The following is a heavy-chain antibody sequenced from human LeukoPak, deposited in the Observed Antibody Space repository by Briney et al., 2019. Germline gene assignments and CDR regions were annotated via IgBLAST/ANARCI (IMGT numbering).Heavy chain of an antibody. Sequence: GGSLKLSCAASGLTFSGSAMHWVRQASGKGLEWVGRIRSKANSYATAYAASVKGRFTISRDDSKNTAYLQMNSLKTEDTAVYYCTRLVTGDDYWGQGTLVTVSS. CDR1: GLTFSGSA. CDR2: IRSKANSYAT. CDR3: TRLVTGDDY. D-gene: IGHD2-21*02. V-gene: IGHV3-73*01. J-gene: IGHJ4*02.